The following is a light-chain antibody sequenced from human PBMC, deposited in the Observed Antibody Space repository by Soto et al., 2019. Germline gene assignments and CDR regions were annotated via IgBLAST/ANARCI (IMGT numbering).Light chain of an antibody. CDR2: GAS. CDR1: QSVSTNF. CDR3: RQYGRTSWT. J-gene: IGKJ1*01. Sequence: EIVLTQSPGTLSLSPGEGATLSCRASQSVSTNFFAWYQQKPGQAPRLLIYGASTRATGIPDRFSGSGSETDFTLTISRLEPEDFAVYYCRQYGRTSWTFGQGTKV. V-gene: IGKV3-20*01.